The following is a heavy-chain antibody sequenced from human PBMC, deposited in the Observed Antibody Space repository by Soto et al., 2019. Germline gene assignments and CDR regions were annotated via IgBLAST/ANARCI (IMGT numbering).Heavy chain of an antibody. J-gene: IGHJ6*03. Sequence: ASVKVSCKASGYTFTSYDINWVRQATGQGLEWMGWMNPNSGNTGYAQKFQGRVTMTRNTSISTAYMELSSLRSEDTAVYYCARASMGSSWYYYYYYLDVWGKGTTVTVSS. V-gene: IGHV1-8*01. D-gene: IGHD6-13*01. CDR2: MNPNSGNT. CDR3: ARASMGSSWYYYYYYLDV. CDR1: GYTFTSYD.